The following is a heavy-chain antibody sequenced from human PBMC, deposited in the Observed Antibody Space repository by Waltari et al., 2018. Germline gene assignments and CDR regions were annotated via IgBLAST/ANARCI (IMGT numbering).Heavy chain of an antibody. D-gene: IGHD3-3*01. V-gene: IGHV3-64*04. CDR3: AKEGGVIISAIDY. CDR2: INSAGGST. J-gene: IGHJ4*02. CDR1: GFTFSSYD. Sequence: VQLVETGGGLVQPGGSLRLSCAAPGFTFSSYDMQWVGQAPGKGLEWISAINSAGGSTYYADSLKGRFTISRDNSKNTLSLQMNSLRAEDTAVYYCAKEGGVIISAIDYWGQGVLVTVSS.